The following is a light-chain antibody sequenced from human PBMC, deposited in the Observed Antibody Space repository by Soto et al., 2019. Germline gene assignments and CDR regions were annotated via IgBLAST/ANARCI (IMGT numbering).Light chain of an antibody. Sequence: EIVLTQSPATLSLSPGERATLSCRASQSVSTYLAWYQLKPGQAPRLLIYDASNRAPGIPDRFSGSGSGTDFILTISSLEPEDFALYFCQQRSNWPITFGPGTKVDIK. CDR3: QQRSNWPIT. CDR2: DAS. J-gene: IGKJ3*01. V-gene: IGKV3-11*01. CDR1: QSVSTY.